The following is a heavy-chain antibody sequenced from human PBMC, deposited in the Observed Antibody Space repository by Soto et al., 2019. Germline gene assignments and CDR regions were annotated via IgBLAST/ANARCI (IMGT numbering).Heavy chain of an antibody. J-gene: IGHJ4*02. V-gene: IGHV4-31*03. CDR1: GGSISY. CDR3: ARADSSGYYLAY. D-gene: IGHD3-22*01. Sequence: SETLSLTCTVSGGSISYGSWIRQHPGKGLEWIGYIYYGGSTYYNPSLKSRVTISIDTSKNQFPLELSSVTAADTAVYYCARADSSGYYLAYWGQGTLVTVSS. CDR2: IYYGGST.